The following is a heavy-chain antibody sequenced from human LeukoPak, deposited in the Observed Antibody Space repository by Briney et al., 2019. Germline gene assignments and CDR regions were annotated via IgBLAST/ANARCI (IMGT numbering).Heavy chain of an antibody. J-gene: IGHJ4*02. CDR3: AREASIVVVPAYYYFDY. CDR2: IYTSGST. Sequence: SETLSLTCTVSGGSISSYYWSWIRQPAGKGLEWIGRIYTSGSTNYNPSLKSRVTMSVDTSKNQFSLKLSSVTAADTAVYYCAREASIVVVPAYYYFDYRGQGTLVTVSS. CDR1: GGSISSYY. V-gene: IGHV4-4*07. D-gene: IGHD2-2*01.